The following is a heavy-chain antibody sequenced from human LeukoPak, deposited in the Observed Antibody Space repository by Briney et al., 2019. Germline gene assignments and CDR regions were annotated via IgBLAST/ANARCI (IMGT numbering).Heavy chain of an antibody. J-gene: IGHJ3*02. D-gene: IGHD3-22*01. Sequence: ASVKVSCKVSGYTLTELSMHWVRQAPGKGLEWMGGFDPEDGETIYAQKFQGRVTMTEDTSTDTAYMELSSLRSEDTAVYYCATDSSRSLYYYDSSGYYHAFDIWGQGTMVIVSS. CDR1: GYTLTELS. V-gene: IGHV1-24*01. CDR2: FDPEDGET. CDR3: ATDSSRSLYYYDSSGYYHAFDI.